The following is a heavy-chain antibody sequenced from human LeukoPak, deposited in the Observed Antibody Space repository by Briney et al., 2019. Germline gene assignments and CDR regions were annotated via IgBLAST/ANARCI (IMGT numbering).Heavy chain of an antibody. CDR1: GFTFSGSA. V-gene: IGHV3-73*01. CDR2: IRSKANSYAT. CDR3: TSYGSGSYYKY. J-gene: IGHJ4*02. D-gene: IGHD3-10*01. Sequence: GGSLRLSCAASGFTFSGSAMHWVRQASGKGPEWVGRIRSKANSYATAYAASVKGRFTISRDDSKNTAYLQMNSLKTEDTAVYYCTSYGSGSYYKYWGQGTLVTVSS.